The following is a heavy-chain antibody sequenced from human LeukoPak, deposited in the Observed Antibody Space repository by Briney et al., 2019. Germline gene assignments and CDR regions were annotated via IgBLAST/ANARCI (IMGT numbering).Heavy chain of an antibody. J-gene: IGHJ4*02. D-gene: IGHD6-13*01. CDR1: GGSISSSSYY. CDR3: ARRYSSSWYPLGY. CDR2: IYYSGST. Sequence: PSETLSLTCTVSGGSISSSSYYWGWIRQPPGKGLEWIGSIYYSGSTYYNPSLKSRVTISVDTSKNQFSLKLSSVTAADTAVYYCARRYSSSWYPLGYWGQGTLVTVSS. V-gene: IGHV4-39*01.